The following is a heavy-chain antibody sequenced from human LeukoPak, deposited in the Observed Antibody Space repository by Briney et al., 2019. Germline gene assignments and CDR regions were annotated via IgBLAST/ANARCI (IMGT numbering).Heavy chain of an antibody. CDR3: AKCRELRYFDWFPNWFDP. J-gene: IGHJ5*02. Sequence: PGGSLRLSCATSGFTFRSYGMHWVRQAPGKGLEWVSAISGSGGSTYYADSVKGRFTISRDNSKNTLYLQMNSLRAEDTAVYYCAKCRELRYFDWFPNWFDPWGQGTLVTVSS. CDR1: GFTFRSYG. V-gene: IGHV3-23*01. D-gene: IGHD3-9*01. CDR2: ISGSGGST.